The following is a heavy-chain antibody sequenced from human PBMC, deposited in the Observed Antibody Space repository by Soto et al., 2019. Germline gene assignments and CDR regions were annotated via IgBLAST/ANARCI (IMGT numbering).Heavy chain of an antibody. CDR3: ARDFRTGYFDY. CDR1: GYSISSGYY. J-gene: IGHJ4*02. D-gene: IGHD1-1*01. CDR2: IYHSGST. Sequence: SETLSLTCAVSGYSISSGYYWGWIRQPPGKGLEWIGSIYHSGSTYYNPSLKSRVTISVDTSKNQFSLKLSSVTAADTAVYYCARDFRTGYFDYRGQGTLVTVSS. V-gene: IGHV4-38-2*02.